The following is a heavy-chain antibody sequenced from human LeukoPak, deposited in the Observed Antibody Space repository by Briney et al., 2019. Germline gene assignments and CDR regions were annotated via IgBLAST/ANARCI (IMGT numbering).Heavy chain of an antibody. CDR1: GGSISSSSYY. CDR2: IYYSGST. CDR3: ARLPLGISGY. V-gene: IGHV4-39*01. J-gene: IGHJ4*02. Sequence: SETLSLTCTVSGGSISSSSYYWGWLRQPPGKGLEWIGSIYYSGSTYYNPSLKSRVTISVDTSKNQFSLKLSSVTAADTAVYYSARLPLGISGYWGQGTLVTVSS. D-gene: IGHD3-3*02.